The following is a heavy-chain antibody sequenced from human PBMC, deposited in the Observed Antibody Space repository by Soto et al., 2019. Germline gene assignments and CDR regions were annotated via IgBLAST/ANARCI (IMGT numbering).Heavy chain of an antibody. D-gene: IGHD3-16*01. CDR2: ISNDGNNE. CDR1: GFTFSNYG. Sequence: QVQVVESGGGVVQPGRSLRLSCAASGFTFSNYGMHWVRQAPGKGLEWVAVISNDGNNEFYIDSVKGRFTISRDNSKNTLYLQMSTLRPEDTAVYYCAKDIHSGLNHLGADHWDQGTLVTVSS. CDR3: AKDIHSGLNHLGADH. J-gene: IGHJ4*02. V-gene: IGHV3-30*18.